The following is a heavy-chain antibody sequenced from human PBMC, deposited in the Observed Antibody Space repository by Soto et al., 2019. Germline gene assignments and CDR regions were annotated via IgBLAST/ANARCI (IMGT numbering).Heavy chain of an antibody. CDR3: ATALGCRSTSCTLDY. J-gene: IGHJ4*02. CDR2: IIPVSGAA. D-gene: IGHD2-2*01. Sequence: QVQLVQSGAEVKKPGSSVKVSCKASGGTFGSYAFSWVRQAPGQGLEWMRGIIPVSGAAHYAQKFQGRVTITADESTSTAYMELSSLSSQDTAVYYCATALGCRSTSCTLDYWGQGTRVIVSS. V-gene: IGHV1-69*01. CDR1: GGTFGSYA.